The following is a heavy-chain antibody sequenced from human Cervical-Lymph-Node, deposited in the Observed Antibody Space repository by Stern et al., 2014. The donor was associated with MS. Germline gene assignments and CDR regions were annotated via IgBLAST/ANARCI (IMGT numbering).Heavy chain of an antibody. CDR3: AREHNWNYFDL. D-gene: IGHD1-1*01. V-gene: IGHV4-30-2*01. J-gene: IGHJ4*02. Sequence: VQLEESGSGLVKPSQTLSLTCLVSGGSITSNGDSWSWIRQPPGKGLEWIGSIYHGGRSYYNPSLRSRLSMSVAQSKNQFSLRLTSVTAADTAVYFCAREHNWNYFDLWGQGTLVSVSP. CDR2: IYHGGRS. CDR1: GGSITSNGDS.